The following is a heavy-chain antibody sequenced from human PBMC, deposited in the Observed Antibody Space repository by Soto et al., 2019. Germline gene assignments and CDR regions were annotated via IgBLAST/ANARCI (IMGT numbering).Heavy chain of an antibody. D-gene: IGHD2-2*01. V-gene: IGHV4-4*02. Sequence: SETLSLTCAVSGDSISGSQWWSWVRLPPGKGLEGIGEISHTGSTNYNPSLKSRVTMSVDKPKKQFSLNLTSVTAADTAVYYCARVLSSRDEYFDYWGQGTVVTVSS. J-gene: IGHJ4*02. CDR1: GDSISGSQW. CDR2: ISHTGST. CDR3: ARVLSSRDEYFDY.